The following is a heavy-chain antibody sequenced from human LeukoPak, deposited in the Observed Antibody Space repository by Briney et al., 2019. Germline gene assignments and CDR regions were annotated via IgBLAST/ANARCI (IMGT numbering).Heavy chain of an antibody. Sequence: GRSLRLSCAASGFTFSSYGMHWVRQAPGKGLEWVAVISYDGSNKYYADSVKGRFTISRDNSKNTLYLQMNSLRAEDTAVYYCARSSRKYYYDSSGFDYWGQGTLVTVSS. J-gene: IGHJ4*02. CDR1: GFTFSSYG. CDR3: ARSSRKYYYDSSGFDY. D-gene: IGHD3-22*01. V-gene: IGHV3-30*03. CDR2: ISYDGSNK.